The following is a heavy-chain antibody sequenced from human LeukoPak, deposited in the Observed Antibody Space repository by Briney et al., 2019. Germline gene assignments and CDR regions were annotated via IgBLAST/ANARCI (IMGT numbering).Heavy chain of an antibody. CDR2: ISAYNGNT. J-gene: IGHJ6*03. V-gene: IGHV1-18*01. CDR1: GYTFTSYG. Sequence: ASVKVSCKASGYTFTSYGISWVRQAPGQGLEWMGWISAYNGNTNYAQKLQGRVTMTTDTSTSTAYMELRSLRSDDTAVYYCARTGLEQDYYYYYMDVWGKGTTVTVSS. D-gene: IGHD1/OR15-1a*01. CDR3: ARTGLEQDYYYYYMDV.